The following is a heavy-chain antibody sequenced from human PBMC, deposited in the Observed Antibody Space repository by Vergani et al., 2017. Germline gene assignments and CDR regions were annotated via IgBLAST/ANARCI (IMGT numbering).Heavy chain of an antibody. CDR2: ISGSGGST. J-gene: IGHJ3*02. D-gene: IGHD2-2*02. CDR1: GFTFSSYA. CDR3: AKDFCRSTSCDTPPDAYDS. V-gene: IGHV3-23*01. Sequence: EVQLLESGGGLVQPGGSLRLSCAASGFTFSSYAMSWVRQAPGKGLEWVSAISGSGGSTYYADSVKGRFTISRDNSKNTLYLQMNSLRAEDTAVYYCAKDFCRSTSCDTPPDAYDSWGQGTMVTVSS.